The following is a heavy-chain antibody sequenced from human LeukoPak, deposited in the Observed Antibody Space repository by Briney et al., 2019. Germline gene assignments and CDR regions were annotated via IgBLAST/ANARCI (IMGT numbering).Heavy chain of an antibody. CDR2: INPNSGGT. CDR1: GYSFTNYG. J-gene: IGHJ4*02. Sequence: ASVQVSCKASGYSFTNYGISWVRQAPGQGLEWMGWINPNSGGTNYAQKFQGRVTMTRDTSISTAYMELSRLRYDDTAVYYCASRPDVGATADYWGQGTLVTVSS. CDR3: ASRPDVGATADY. D-gene: IGHD1-26*01. V-gene: IGHV1-2*02.